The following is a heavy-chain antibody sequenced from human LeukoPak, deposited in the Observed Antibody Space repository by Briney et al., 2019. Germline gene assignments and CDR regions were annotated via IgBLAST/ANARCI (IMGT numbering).Heavy chain of an antibody. CDR2: ISSSSSYI. J-gene: IGHJ6*02. D-gene: IGHD6-19*01. CDR3: ARDRLEYYYGMDV. CDR1: GFTLSSYS. V-gene: IGHV3-21*01. Sequence: GSLRLSCAASGFTLSSYSMNWVRQAPGKGLEWVSSISSSSSYIYYADSVKGRFTISRDNAKNSLYLQMNSLRAEDTAVYYCARDRLEYYYGMDVWGQGTTVTVSS.